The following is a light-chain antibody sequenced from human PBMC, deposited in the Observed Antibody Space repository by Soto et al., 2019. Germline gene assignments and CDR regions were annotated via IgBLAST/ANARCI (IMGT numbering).Light chain of an antibody. V-gene: IGLV2-14*01. J-gene: IGLJ1*01. CDR1: SSYVGAYNY. CDR3: CSYTTSNTFV. CDR2: HVT. Sequence: QSALTQPASVSGSLGQSITISCSGTSSYVGAYNYVSWYQQYPGKAPKLMIYHVTDRPSGVSNRFSGSKSGNTASLTISGLQAEDEADYYCCSYTTSNTFVFGTGTTVTVL.